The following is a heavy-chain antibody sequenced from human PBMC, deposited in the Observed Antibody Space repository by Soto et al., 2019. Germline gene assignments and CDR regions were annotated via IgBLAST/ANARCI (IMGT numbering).Heavy chain of an antibody. Sequence: PSETLSLTCTVSGGSVSSADYYWSWIRQPPGKGLEWIGYTYYSGSTNYNPSLKSRVSISLDTSKNQFSLRLTSVTAADTAVYYCARIPVDTYMINWFDPWGQGTLVTVSS. V-gene: IGHV4-61*08. CDR3: ARIPVDTYMINWFDP. J-gene: IGHJ5*02. CDR2: TYYSGST. D-gene: IGHD5-18*01. CDR1: GGSVSSADYY.